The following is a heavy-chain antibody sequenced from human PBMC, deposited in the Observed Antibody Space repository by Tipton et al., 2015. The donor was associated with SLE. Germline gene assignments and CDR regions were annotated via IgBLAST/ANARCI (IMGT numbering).Heavy chain of an antibody. D-gene: IGHD2-21*01. CDR3: ARSRLLDCGGDCYLDY. V-gene: IGHV4-34*01. J-gene: IGHJ4*03. Sequence: TLSLTCAVYGGSFSNYYWSWIRQPPGKGLEWIGDINHSGSTNYNPSLKSRVTISVDTSKNQFSLNLNSVTAADTAVYYCARSRLLDCGGDCYLDYWGQGTLVTVSS. CDR2: INHSGST. CDR1: GGSFSNYY.